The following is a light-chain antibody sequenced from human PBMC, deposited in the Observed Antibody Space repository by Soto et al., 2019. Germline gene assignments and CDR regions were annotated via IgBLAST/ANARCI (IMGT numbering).Light chain of an antibody. CDR3: QQGSNWLT. J-gene: IGKJ5*01. CDR1: QSISRY. CDR2: YAS. V-gene: IGKV3-11*01. Sequence: EIVLTQSPATLSLSPGERATLSCRASQSISRYLGWYQHNPGQAPRLLIFYASNGPAGIPDRFSGGGSGTDFTLPMSRVEAENFAIYYWQQGSNWLTLGQGTRLE.